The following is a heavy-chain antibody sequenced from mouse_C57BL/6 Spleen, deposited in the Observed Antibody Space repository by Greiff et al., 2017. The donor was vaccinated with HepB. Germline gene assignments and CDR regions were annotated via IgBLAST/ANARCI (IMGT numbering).Heavy chain of an antibody. D-gene: IGHD2-2*01. J-gene: IGHJ3*01. CDR3: ARGGGYDSFAY. V-gene: IGHV1-54*01. Sequence: VQLKQSGAELVRPGTSVKVSCKASGYAFTNYLIEWVKQRPGQGLEWIGVINPGSGGTNYNEKFKGKATLTADKSSSTAYMQLSSLASEDSAVFFCARGGGYDSFAYWGQGTLVTVSA. CDR1: GYAFTNYL. CDR2: INPGSGGT.